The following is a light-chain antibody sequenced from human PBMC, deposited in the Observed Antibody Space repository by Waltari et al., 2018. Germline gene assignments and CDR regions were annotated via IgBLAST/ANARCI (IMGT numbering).Light chain of an antibody. J-gene: IGKJ1*01. CDR2: GAS. CDR1: QRVSAN. Sequence: EIVMTQSPATLSVSPGDRATLSCRASQRVSANLAWYQQKPGQAPRLLIYGASTRATSIPARFSGSGSGTEFTLTIDGLQSEDFAVYYCQQYNRWPEAFGQGTRVEIK. V-gene: IGKV3-15*01. CDR3: QQYNRWPEA.